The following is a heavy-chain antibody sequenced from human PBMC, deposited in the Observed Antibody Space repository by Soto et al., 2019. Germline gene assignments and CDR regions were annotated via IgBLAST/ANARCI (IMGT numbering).Heavy chain of an antibody. D-gene: IGHD3-16*01. V-gene: IGHV4-61*01. CDR3: ARDITF. CDR1: GASLTSGTFY. J-gene: IGHJ4*02. Sequence: SETLSLTCTVSGASLTSGTFYWSWVRQPPGKGLELIGYVYHTGDTKYNPSLQSRVTISLDTSKNQFSLKLKSVTAAATAIYPCARDITFWGQGALVTVSS. CDR2: VYHTGDT.